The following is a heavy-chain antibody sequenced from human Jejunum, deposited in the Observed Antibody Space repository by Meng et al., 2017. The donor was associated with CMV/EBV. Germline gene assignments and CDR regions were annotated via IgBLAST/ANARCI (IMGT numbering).Heavy chain of an antibody. CDR2: IKHGGRI. D-gene: IGHD3-10*01. Sequence: CAVSGGSFSGYYWTWIRQPPGKGLEWIGEIKHGGRIKYNPSLKSRVTMSVDTSKKQLSLKLTSMTAADTARYYCARSYGSGSFRFDPWGQGTLVTVSS. J-gene: IGHJ5*02. CDR3: ARSYGSGSFRFDP. V-gene: IGHV4-34*01. CDR1: GGSFSGYY.